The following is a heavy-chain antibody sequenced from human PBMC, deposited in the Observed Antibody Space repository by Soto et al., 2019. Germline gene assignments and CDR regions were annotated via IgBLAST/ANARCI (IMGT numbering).Heavy chain of an antibody. Sequence: PGGSGRLSCKNSGVTLSGAWMSRVRQAPGKGLEWVGRIGDKTDGGTTDYAPPVKDRFSISRDDSESTLYLQLNSLKTEDTAVYYCTTALSIGPVWGQGTLVTVSS. D-gene: IGHD3-16*01. J-gene: IGHJ3*01. V-gene: IGHV3-15*04. CDR1: GVTLSGAW. CDR2: IGDKTDGGTT. CDR3: TTALSIGPV.